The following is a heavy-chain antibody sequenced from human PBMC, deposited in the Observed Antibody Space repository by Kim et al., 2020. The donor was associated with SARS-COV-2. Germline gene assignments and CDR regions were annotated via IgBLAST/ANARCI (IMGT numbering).Heavy chain of an antibody. J-gene: IGHJ5*02. V-gene: IGHV1-2*02. Sequence: ASVKVSCKASGYSFTGYYLHWVRQAPGQGLEWMGWINPNSGDTNYAQKFQGRVTMTRDTSISTAYMELSRLRSDDTAVYYCARGEGSGNYYPSSWFDPWGQGTLVAVSS. D-gene: IGHD3-10*01. CDR3: ARGEGSGNYYPSSWFDP. CDR2: INPNSGDT. CDR1: GYSFTGYY.